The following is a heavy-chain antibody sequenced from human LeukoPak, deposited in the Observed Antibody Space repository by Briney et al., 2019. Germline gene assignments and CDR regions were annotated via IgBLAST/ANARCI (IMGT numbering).Heavy chain of an antibody. CDR3: ARDSGTTGEVKFDP. CDR2: IYGSGST. D-gene: IGHD3-10*01. J-gene: IGHJ5*02. V-gene: IGHV4-4*07. Sequence: SETLSLTCTVSGGSIRSYWSWILQPAGKGLEWIGRIYGSGSTDYNPSLKSRVTMSIDTSKNQFSLNLISVTAAATAVYYCARDSGTTGEVKFDPWGQGTLVTVSS. CDR1: GGSIRSY.